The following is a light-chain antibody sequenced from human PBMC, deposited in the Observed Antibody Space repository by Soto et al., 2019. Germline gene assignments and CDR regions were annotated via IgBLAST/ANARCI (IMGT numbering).Light chain of an antibody. Sequence: QSALTQPASVFGSPGQSITFSCTGTSSDVGGYNFVSWYQQHPGKAPKLMIYEVSSRPSGVSNRFSGSKSGNTASLTISGLQPEDEADYYCSSYTTSSTVVFGTGNKVTVL. CDR2: EVS. CDR1: SSDVGGYNF. CDR3: SSYTTSSTVV. V-gene: IGLV2-14*03. J-gene: IGLJ1*01.